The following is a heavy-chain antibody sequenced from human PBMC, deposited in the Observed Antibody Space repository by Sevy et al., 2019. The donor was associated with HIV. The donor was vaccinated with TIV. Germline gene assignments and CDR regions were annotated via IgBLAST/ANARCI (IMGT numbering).Heavy chain of an antibody. Sequence: GGSLRLSCAASGFSFARFGMHWVRQAPGKGLEWVALISNDGSGKDYADYVKGRFTISRDNSKDTVYLEMNSLRPEDAAVYYCANSWGRFVGNSWLYYEFGMDVWGHGTTVTVSS. CDR3: ANSWGRFVGNSWLYYEFGMDV. J-gene: IGHJ6*02. D-gene: IGHD3-3*01. V-gene: IGHV3-30*18. CDR2: ISNDGSGK. CDR1: GFSFARFG.